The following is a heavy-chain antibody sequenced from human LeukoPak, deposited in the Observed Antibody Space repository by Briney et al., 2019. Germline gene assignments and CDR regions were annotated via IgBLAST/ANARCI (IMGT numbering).Heavy chain of an antibody. CDR3: ARDYDFWSGYYSPTRGYFGY. CDR1: GFTFGGSG. CDR2: IRYDGSNK. J-gene: IGHJ4*02. V-gene: IGHV3-30*02. Sequence: GGSLRLSCAASGFTFGGSGMHWVRQAPGKGLEWVTFIRYDGSNKYYTDSVKGRFTISRDNSKNTLYQQMDSLRAEDTAVYYCARDYDFWSGYYSPTRGYFGYWGQGTLVTVSS. D-gene: IGHD3-3*01.